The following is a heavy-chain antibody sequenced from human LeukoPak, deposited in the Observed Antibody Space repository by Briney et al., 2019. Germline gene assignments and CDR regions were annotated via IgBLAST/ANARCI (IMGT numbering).Heavy chain of an antibody. CDR2: LHHSGSA. CDR1: GVSMNSYY. Sequence: PSETLSLTCTVSGVSMNSYYWSWIRQPPGKGLEWIGYLHHSGSANYNPSLKSRVTISVDTSKNQFYLKLSSMTAADTAFYYCARNLGYSGSHWFDPWGQGTLVTVSS. CDR3: ARNLGYSGSHWFDP. V-gene: IGHV4-59*01. J-gene: IGHJ5*02. D-gene: IGHD5-18*01.